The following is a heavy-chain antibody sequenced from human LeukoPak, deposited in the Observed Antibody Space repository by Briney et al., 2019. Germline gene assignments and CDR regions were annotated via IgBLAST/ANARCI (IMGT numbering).Heavy chain of an antibody. J-gene: IGHJ4*02. D-gene: IGHD1-26*01. CDR3: AKGGVGVTPEFDY. V-gene: IGHV1-8*01. CDR1: GYTFTNYD. CDR2: MNPNSGST. Sequence: ASVKVSCKASGYTFTNYDINWVRQATGQGLEWMGWMNPNSGSTGSAQKFQGRVSMTRNTSISTAYMELSSLKSEDTAVYYCAKGGVGVTPEFDYWGQGTLVTVSS.